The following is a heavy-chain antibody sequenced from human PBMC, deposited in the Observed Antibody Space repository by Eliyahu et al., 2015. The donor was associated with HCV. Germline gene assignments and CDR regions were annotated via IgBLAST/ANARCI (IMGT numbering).Heavy chain of an antibody. CDR1: GXSFSGYC. J-gene: IGHJ4*02. D-gene: IGHD6-19*01. V-gene: IGHV4-34*01. CDR3: ARELSSGWYDFFGF. Sequence: QVQLQQWGAGLLKPSXTLSLTXAVXGXSFSGYCWSWLRQSPEKGLEWIGEITDSGATNFNPSLKGRITMSVDSSKNHFSLSLSSVTAADTAVYYCARELSSGWYDFFGFWGQGTLVTVSS. CDR2: ITDSGAT.